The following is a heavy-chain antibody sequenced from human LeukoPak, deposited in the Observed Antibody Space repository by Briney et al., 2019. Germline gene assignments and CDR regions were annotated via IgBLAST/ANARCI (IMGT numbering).Heavy chain of an antibody. Sequence: NPGGSLRLSCAASGFTFSDYYMSWIRQAPGKGLEWVSYISSSGSTIYYADSVKGRFTISRDNSKNTLYLQMNSLRAGDTAVYYCAKDLGYCSSTSCYDAFDIWGQGTMVTVSS. CDR3: AKDLGYCSSTSCYDAFDI. V-gene: IGHV3-11*04. J-gene: IGHJ3*02. D-gene: IGHD2-2*01. CDR1: GFTFSDYY. CDR2: ISSSGSTI.